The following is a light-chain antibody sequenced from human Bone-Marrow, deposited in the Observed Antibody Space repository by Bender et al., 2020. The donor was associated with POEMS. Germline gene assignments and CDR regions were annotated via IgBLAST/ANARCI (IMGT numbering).Light chain of an antibody. CDR1: DLGDKY. V-gene: IGLV3-1*01. Sequence: SYEVTQPPSVSVSPGRTASITCSGDDLGDKYVAWYQQKPGQSPVLVIYQDTKRPSGIPERFSGSNSGNTATLTISGTQAMDEADYYCQAWDIYSVIFGGGTKLTVL. CDR2: QDT. CDR3: QAWDIYSVI. J-gene: IGLJ2*01.